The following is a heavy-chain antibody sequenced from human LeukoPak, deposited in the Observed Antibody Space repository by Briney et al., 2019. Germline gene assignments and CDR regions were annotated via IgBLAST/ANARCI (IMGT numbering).Heavy chain of an antibody. CDR1: GFTFSSYS. J-gene: IGHJ4*02. V-gene: IGHV3-21*01. CDR3: ARVQQTGYSYGPYYFDY. D-gene: IGHD5-18*01. Sequence: GGSLRLSCAAPGFTFSSYSMHWVRQAPGKGLEGVSSISSSSSYIYYADSVKGRFTISRDNAKNSLYLQMNSLRAEDTAVYYCARVQQTGYSYGPYYFDYWGQGTLVTVSS. CDR2: ISSSSSYI.